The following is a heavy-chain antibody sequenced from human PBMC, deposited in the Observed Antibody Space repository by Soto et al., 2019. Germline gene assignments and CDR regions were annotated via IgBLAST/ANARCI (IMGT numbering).Heavy chain of an antibody. D-gene: IGHD3-3*01. CDR2: INPNSGGT. J-gene: IGHJ5*02. CDR3: ARGGKPTYYDFWSGYYPLFDP. Sequence: ASVKVSCKASGYTFTGYYMHWVRQAPGQGLEWMGWINPNSGGTNYAQKFQGWVTMTRDTSISTAYMELSRLRSDDTAVYYCARGGKPTYYDFWSGYYPLFDPWGQGTLVTVSS. CDR1: GYTFTGYY. V-gene: IGHV1-2*04.